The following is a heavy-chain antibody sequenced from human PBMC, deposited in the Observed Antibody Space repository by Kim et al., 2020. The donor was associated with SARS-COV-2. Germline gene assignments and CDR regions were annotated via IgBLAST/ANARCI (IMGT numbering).Heavy chain of an antibody. CDR1: GFTVSSNY. J-gene: IGHJ6*02. Sequence: GGSLRLSCAASGFTVSSNYMSWVRQAPGKGLEWVSVIYSGGSTYYADSVKGRFTISRDNSKNTLYLQMNSLRAEDTAVYYCARGWMVRGVMLNGMDVWGQGTTVTVSS. V-gene: IGHV3-66*01. D-gene: IGHD3-10*01. CDR2: IYSGGST. CDR3: ARGWMVRGVMLNGMDV.